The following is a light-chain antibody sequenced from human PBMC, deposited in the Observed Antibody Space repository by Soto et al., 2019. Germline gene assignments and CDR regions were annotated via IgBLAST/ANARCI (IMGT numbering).Light chain of an antibody. J-gene: IGLJ2*01. Sequence: QSVLTQSPSASASLGASVKLTCTLSSGHSSYAIAWHQQQPDKGPRYLMKLNSDGSHSKGDGIPDRFSGSSSGAERHLTISSLQSEDEADYYSQTWGTAIHDVVFGGGTKLTVL. CDR3: QTWGTAIHDVV. CDR2: LNSDGSH. V-gene: IGLV4-69*01. CDR1: SGHSSYA.